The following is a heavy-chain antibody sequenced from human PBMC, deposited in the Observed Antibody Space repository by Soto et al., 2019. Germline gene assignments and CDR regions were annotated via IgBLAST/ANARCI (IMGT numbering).Heavy chain of an antibody. CDR3: ARGPWVGATPLEY. V-gene: IGHV3-66*01. CDR2: IYSGGST. Sequence: GGSLRLDCAASGFTFSRNYMSWVRQDPGKGLEWVSFIYSGGSTYYADSVKGRFTISRDNSKNTLYLQMNSLRAEDTAVYYCARGPWVGATPLEYWGQGT. J-gene: IGHJ4*02. D-gene: IGHD1-26*01. CDR1: GFTFSRNY.